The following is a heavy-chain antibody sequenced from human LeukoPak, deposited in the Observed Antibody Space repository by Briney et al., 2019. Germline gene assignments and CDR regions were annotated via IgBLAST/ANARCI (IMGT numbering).Heavy chain of an antibody. CDR3: AHPGYSYGYYFDY. CDR1: GLTFSSYG. CDR2: ISYDGSNK. Sequence: PGGSLRLSCAASGLTFSSYGMHWVRQAPGKGLEWVAVISYDGSNKYYADSVKGRFTISRDNSKNTLYLQMNSLRAEDTAVYYCAHPGYSYGYYFDYWGQGTLVTVSS. J-gene: IGHJ4*02. V-gene: IGHV3-30*03. D-gene: IGHD5-18*01.